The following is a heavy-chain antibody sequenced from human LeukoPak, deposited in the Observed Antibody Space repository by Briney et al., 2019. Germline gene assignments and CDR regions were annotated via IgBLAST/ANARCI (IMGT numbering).Heavy chain of an antibody. CDR3: ATRESLFLEWLPQGD. CDR2: INHSGST. Sequence: PSETLSLTCAVYGGSFSGYYWSWIRQPPGKGLEWIGEINHSGSTNYNPSHKSRVTISVDTSKNQFSLKLSSVTAADTAVYYCATRESLFLEWLPQGDWGQGTLVTVSS. J-gene: IGHJ4*02. CDR1: GGSFSGYY. V-gene: IGHV4-34*01. D-gene: IGHD3-3*01.